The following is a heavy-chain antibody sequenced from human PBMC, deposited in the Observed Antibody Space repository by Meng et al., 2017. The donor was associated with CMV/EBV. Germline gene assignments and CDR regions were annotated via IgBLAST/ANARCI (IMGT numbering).Heavy chain of an antibody. D-gene: IGHD3-3*01. V-gene: IGHV4-39*06. CDR2: IYYSGST. CDR3: ASRITIFGVVTAFDP. CDR1: GGSISSSSYY. Sequence: RPQLRGSGPGLVKPSETLALTCTVSGGSISSSSYYWGWIRQPPGKGLEWIGSIYYSGSTYYNPSLKSRVTISVDTSKNQFSLKLSSVTAADTAVYYCASRITIFGVVTAFDPWGQGTLVTVSS. J-gene: IGHJ5*02.